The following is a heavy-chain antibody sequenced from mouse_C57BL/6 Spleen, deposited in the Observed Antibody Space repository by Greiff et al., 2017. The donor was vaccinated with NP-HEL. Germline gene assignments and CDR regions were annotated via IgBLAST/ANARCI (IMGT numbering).Heavy chain of an antibody. Sequence: EVKLMESGPGLVKPSQSLSLTCSVTGYSITSGYYWNWIRQFPGNKLEWMGYISYDGSNNYNPSLKNRISITRDTSKNQFFLKLNSVTTEDTATYYCAAGSSYRGYYAMDYWGQGTSVTVSS. CDR1: GYSITSGYY. J-gene: IGHJ4*01. D-gene: IGHD1-1*01. CDR3: AAGSSYRGYYAMDY. CDR2: ISYDGSN. V-gene: IGHV3-6*01.